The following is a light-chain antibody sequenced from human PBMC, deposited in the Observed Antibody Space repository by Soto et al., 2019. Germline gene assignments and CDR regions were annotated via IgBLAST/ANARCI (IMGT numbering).Light chain of an antibody. Sequence: SYELTQPPSVSEAPGKTASITCEGNNIGRKSVHWYQQRPGQAPMVVIYYDGDRPSGIPERFSGSNSGTAATLTISGVEAGDEADYYCQVWDSGVDHIIFGGGTKVTVL. J-gene: IGLJ2*01. CDR2: YDG. V-gene: IGLV3-21*04. CDR1: NIGRKS. CDR3: QVWDSGVDHII.